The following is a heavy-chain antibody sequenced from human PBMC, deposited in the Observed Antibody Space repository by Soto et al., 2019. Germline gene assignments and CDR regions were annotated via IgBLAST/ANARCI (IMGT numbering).Heavy chain of an antibody. CDR1: GGTFSTYT. V-gene: IGHV1-69*04. CDR2: IIPIIGII. D-gene: IGHD3-22*01. Sequence: SVKVSCKASGGTFSTYTITWVRQAPGQGLEWMGRIIPIIGIINYAQKFQGRVTITADKFTGTAYMELTRLRSDDTAVYYCAGDPDSHYNDSHASSYPWXQGTLVTVS. CDR3: AGDPDSHYNDSHASSYP. J-gene: IGHJ5*02.